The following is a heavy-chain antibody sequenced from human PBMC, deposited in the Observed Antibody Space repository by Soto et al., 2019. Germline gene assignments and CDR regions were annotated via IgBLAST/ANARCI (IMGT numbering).Heavy chain of an antibody. CDR3: ARHNADKSSSWDMDV. V-gene: IGHV5-51*01. Sequence: SGESLKISCKCSGYRFTSYWIGWLRQMPVKGLEWMGIIYPGDSDTRYSPSFQGQVTISADKFISTVYLQWSSLKASDTAMYYCARHNADKSSSWDMDVGGQGTTVTVSS. J-gene: IGHJ6*02. CDR2: IYPGDSDT. CDR1: GYRFTSYW. D-gene: IGHD6-13*01.